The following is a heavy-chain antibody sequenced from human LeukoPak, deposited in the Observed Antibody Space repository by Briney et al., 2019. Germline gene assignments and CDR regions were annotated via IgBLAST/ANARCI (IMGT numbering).Heavy chain of an antibody. V-gene: IGHV1-2*02. CDR1: GYTFTGYY. CDR3: ARDRAVAGTQAFDI. CDR2: INPNSGGT. J-gene: IGHJ3*02. Sequence: GASVKVSCKASGYTFTGYYMHWVRQAPGQGLEWMGWINPNSGGTNYAQKFQGRVTMTRDTSISTAYMELSRLRSDDTAVYCCARDRAVAGTQAFDIWGQGTMVTVSS. D-gene: IGHD6-19*01.